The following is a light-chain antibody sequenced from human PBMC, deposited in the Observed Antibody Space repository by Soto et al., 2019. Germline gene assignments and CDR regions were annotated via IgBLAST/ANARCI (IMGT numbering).Light chain of an antibody. CDR2: GAS. CDR3: QQCYNWPWT. Sequence: EIVMTQSPATLSVSPGERATLSCKASQSVSRTLAWYQQKPGQAPRLLIYGASTRATGIPARFSGSGSGTEFTLTISSLQSEDFAIYYCQQCYNWPWTCGQGTKVYIK. CDR1: QSVSRT. J-gene: IGKJ1*01. V-gene: IGKV3-15*01.